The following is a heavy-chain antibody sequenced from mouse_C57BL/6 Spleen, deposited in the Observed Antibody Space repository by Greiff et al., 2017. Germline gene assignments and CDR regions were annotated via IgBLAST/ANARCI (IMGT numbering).Heavy chain of an antibody. D-gene: IGHD1-1*01. J-gene: IGHJ2*01. V-gene: IGHV1-50*01. Sequence: VQLQQSGAELVKPGASVKLSCTASGYTFTSYWMQWVQQRPGQGLEWIGEIDPSDSYTNYNQKFKGTATLTVDTSSSTAYMQLSSLTSADSAVXYCASLFTTAVATDYWGQGTTLTVSS. CDR1: GYTFTSYW. CDR2: IDPSDSYT. CDR3: ASLFTTAVATDY.